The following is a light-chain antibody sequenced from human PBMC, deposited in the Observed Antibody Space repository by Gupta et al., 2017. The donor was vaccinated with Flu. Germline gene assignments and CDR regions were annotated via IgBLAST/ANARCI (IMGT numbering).Light chain of an antibody. CDR1: SSDVGSYNR. CDR3: ISKTSSNTFV. V-gene: IGLV2-18*02. CDR2: EVN. Sequence: QSALTQPPSVSGSPGQSVAISCTGTSSDVGSYNRVSWYQQPPGTAPKLIIYEVNNRPSGVPGRFSGSKAGNTASPTISGLQPEDEADYYCISKTSSNTFVFGGGTKLTVL. J-gene: IGLJ2*01.